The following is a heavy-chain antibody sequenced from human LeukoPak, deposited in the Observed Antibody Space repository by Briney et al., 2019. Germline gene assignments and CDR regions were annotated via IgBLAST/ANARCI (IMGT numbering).Heavy chain of an antibody. V-gene: IGHV3-23*01. J-gene: IGHJ3*02. CDR2: ISGSGGST. CDR3: AKMSSVNMRAFDI. CDR1: GFFFNNYA. D-gene: IGHD2/OR15-2a*01. Sequence: PGGSLRLSCAASGFFFNNYAVSWVRQAPGKGLEWVSVISGSGGSTYDADSVKGRFTISRDNSKTMLHLQMNSLRAEDTAVYFCAKMSSVNMRAFDIWGQGTLVTVSS.